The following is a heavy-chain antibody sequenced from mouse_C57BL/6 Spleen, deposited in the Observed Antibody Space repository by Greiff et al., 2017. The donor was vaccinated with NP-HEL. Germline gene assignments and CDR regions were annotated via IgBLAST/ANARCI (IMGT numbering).Heavy chain of an antibody. Sequence: QVQLQQPGAELVKPGASVKLSCKASGYTFTSYWMQWVKQRPGQGLEWIGEIDPSDSYTNYNQKFKGKATLTVDTSSSTAYMQLSSLTSEDSAVYYCARPLRLREGYAMDYWGEGTSVTVSS. V-gene: IGHV1-50*01. D-gene: IGHD3-2*02. CDR1: GYTFTSYW. J-gene: IGHJ4*01. CDR3: ARPLRLREGYAMDY. CDR2: IDPSDSYT.